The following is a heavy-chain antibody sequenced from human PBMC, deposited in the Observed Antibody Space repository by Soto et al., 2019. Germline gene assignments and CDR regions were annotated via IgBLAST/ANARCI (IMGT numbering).Heavy chain of an antibody. Sequence: PGGSLRLSCAASGFTFSIFSMSWIRQAPGKWLEWISYVNAAANDIYYTDSVRGRFTISRDNAKNSLYLQMNSLRADDTAVYYCSKGRGGAAAGRSKFYGMDVWGQGTTVSDS. J-gene: IGHJ6*01. V-gene: IGHV3-48*01. CDR2: VNAAANDI. CDR1: GFTFSIFS. D-gene: IGHD6-13*01. CDR3: SKGRGGAAAGRSKFYGMDV.